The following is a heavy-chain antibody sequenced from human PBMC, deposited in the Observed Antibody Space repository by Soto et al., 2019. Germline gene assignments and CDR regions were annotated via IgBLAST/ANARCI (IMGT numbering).Heavy chain of an antibody. CDR3: AHHYDSSGYYYYYGMDV. CDR1: GFSLSTSGVG. Sequence: QITLKESGPTLVKPTQTLTLTCTFSGFSLSTSGVGVGWIRQPPGKALEWLALIYWDDDKRYSPSLKSRLTITKDTSKNQVVLTMTNMDPVDTATYYCAHHYDSSGYYYYYGMDVWGQGTTVTVSS. V-gene: IGHV2-5*02. J-gene: IGHJ6*02. D-gene: IGHD3-22*01. CDR2: IYWDDDK.